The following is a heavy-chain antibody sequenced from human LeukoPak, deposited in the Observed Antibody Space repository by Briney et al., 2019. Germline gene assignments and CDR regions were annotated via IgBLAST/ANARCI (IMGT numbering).Heavy chain of an antibody. Sequence: GGSLRLSCEASGFTFSDYYMSWIRQAPGKGLEWISYISNNGRSIYYADSVKGRFSISRDNAENSLYLQMNSLRAEDTAVYYCTRVRSSHVYSVSYFDYWGQGTLVTVSS. CDR3: TRVRSSHVYSVSYFDY. D-gene: IGHD2-15*01. CDR2: ISNNGRSI. V-gene: IGHV3-11*04. J-gene: IGHJ4*02. CDR1: GFTFSDYY.